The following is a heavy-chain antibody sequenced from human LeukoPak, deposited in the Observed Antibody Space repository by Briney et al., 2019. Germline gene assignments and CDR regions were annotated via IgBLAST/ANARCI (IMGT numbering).Heavy chain of an antibody. J-gene: IGHJ4*02. CDR3: ARVNGGPSIEVVAARIDY. CDR1: GFTFSSYA. D-gene: IGHD2-15*01. Sequence: GGSLRLSCAASGFTFSSYAMSWVRPAPGKGLEWVSAISGSGGSTYYADSVKGRFTISRDNAKNTLYLQMNSLRAEDTAVYYWARVNGGPSIEVVAARIDYWGQGTMVTVSS. CDR2: ISGSGGST. V-gene: IGHV3-23*01.